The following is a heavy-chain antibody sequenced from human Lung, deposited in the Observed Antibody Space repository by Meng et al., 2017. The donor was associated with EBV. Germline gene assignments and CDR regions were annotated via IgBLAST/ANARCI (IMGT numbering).Heavy chain of an antibody. CDR1: GGSISSGGHY. J-gene: IGHJ4*02. D-gene: IGHD4-11*01. V-gene: IGHV4-31*03. CDR3: AATVNDGYFDY. CDR2: IYYSGST. Sequence: QGQRQESGPGLVKPSQTLSLTCTVSGGSISSGGHYWSWIRQHPGKGLEWIGYIYYSGSTYYNPSLKSRVTISVDTSKNQFSLKLSSVTAADTAVYYCAATVNDGYFDYWGQGTLVTVSS.